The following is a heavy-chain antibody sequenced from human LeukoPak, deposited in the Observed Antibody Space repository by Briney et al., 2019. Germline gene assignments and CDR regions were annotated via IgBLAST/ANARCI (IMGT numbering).Heavy chain of an antibody. CDR3: ARLWGIEEWSYFDY. J-gene: IGHJ4*02. CDR1: GGSFSGYY. D-gene: IGHD3-16*01. Sequence: SETLSLTCAVYGGSFSGYYWSWIRQPPGKGLEWIGEINRSGSTNYNPSLKSRVTVSVDTSKNQFSLKLSSVTAADTALYYCARLWGIEEWSYFDYWGQGTLVTVSS. V-gene: IGHV4-34*01. CDR2: INRSGST.